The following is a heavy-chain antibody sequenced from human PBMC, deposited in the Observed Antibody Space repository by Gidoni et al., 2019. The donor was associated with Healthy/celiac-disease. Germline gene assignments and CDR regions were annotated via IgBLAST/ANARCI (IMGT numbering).Heavy chain of an antibody. D-gene: IGHD3-9*01. CDR3: AGGPSLTGYSYTYKYYYYYMDV. J-gene: IGHJ6*03. Sequence: QVQLQESGPGLVQPSETLSLTCTVSGGSISSYYWSWIRQPPGKGLEWIGYIYYSGSTNYNPSLKSRDTISVDTSKNQFSLKLSSVTAADTAVYYCAGGPSLTGYSYTYKYYYYYMDVWGKGTTVTVSS. CDR1: GGSISSYY. CDR2: IYYSGST. V-gene: IGHV4-59*08.